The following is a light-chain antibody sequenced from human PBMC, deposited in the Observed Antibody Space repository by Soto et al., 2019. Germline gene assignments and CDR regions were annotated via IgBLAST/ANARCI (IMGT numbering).Light chain of an antibody. V-gene: IGKV1-39*01. Sequence: IQMTQSPSSVSASVGDRVTITCRASQGIGSYLNWYQQKPGKAPNLLIFAASNLQSGVPSRFSGSGSGTDFTLTISSLQAEDVAVYYCQQYYSTPRTFGQGTKVDIK. CDR1: QGIGSY. CDR2: AAS. J-gene: IGKJ1*01. CDR3: QQYYSTPRT.